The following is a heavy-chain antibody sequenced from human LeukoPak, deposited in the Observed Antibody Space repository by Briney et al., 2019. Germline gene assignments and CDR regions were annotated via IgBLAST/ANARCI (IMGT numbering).Heavy chain of an antibody. V-gene: IGHV3-23*01. CDR2: ITSSGAAT. J-gene: IGHJ4*02. D-gene: IGHD3-22*01. Sequence: GGSLRLSCAASGFTFSSYAMSWVRQAPGKGLEWVSSITSSGAATYYADSVKGRFTISRDNSDNTLYLQMNSLGAEDTAVYYCAKDRPNYYGSNGHYYKLNGDCWGQGTLVTVSS. CDR1: GFTFSSYA. CDR3: AKDRPNYYGSNGHYYKLNGDC.